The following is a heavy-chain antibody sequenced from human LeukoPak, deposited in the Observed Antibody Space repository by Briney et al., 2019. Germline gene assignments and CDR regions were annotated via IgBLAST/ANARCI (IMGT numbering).Heavy chain of an antibody. Sequence: GGSLRLSRAASGFTFSSYGMHWVRQAPGKGLVWVSRINSDGNTTNYADSVKGRFTISRDNSKNTLYLQMNSLRAEDTAVYYCANQPPSGYYYGSGSYAYYYYYYMDVWGKGTTVTISS. CDR1: GFTFSSYG. J-gene: IGHJ6*03. V-gene: IGHV3-74*01. D-gene: IGHD3-10*01. CDR2: INSDGNTT. CDR3: ANQPPSGYYYGSGSYAYYYYYYMDV.